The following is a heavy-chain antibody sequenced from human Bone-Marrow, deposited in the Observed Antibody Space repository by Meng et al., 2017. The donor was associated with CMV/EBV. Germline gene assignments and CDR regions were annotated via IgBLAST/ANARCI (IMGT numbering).Heavy chain of an antibody. Sequence: ASVKVSCKASGYTITDHHMHWVRQAPGQGLEWMGWIGPSSAGTNYAQKFQGRVTMTRDTSISTAYMELTNLRSDDTAVYYCARDNNWGPDYWSQGTLVTVSS. V-gene: IGHV1-2*02. CDR2: IGPSSAGT. CDR1: GYTITDHH. J-gene: IGHJ4*02. D-gene: IGHD7-27*01. CDR3: ARDNNWGPDY.